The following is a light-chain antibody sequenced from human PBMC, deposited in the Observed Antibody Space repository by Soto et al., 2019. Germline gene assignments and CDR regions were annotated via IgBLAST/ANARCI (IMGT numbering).Light chain of an antibody. CDR2: GAS. V-gene: IGKV3-20*01. CDR3: QQYGNSLSIT. J-gene: IGKJ5*01. CDR1: QSVSSSY. Sequence: EIVLTQSPGTLSLSPGERATLSCRASQSVSSSYLAWYQQKPGQAPRLIISGASSRATGIPDRFSGSGSGSDFTRTISGLEPEDFAVYYCQQYGNSLSITFGQGTRLEIK.